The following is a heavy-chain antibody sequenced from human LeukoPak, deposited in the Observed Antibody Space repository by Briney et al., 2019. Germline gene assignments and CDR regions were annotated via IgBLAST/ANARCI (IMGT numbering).Heavy chain of an antibody. J-gene: IGHJ3*02. CDR2: INQDGSEK. CDR1: GFTFSSYA. CDR3: ARATYNSFDI. Sequence: GGSLRLSCAASGFTFSSYAIHWVRQAPGKGLEWVANINQDGSEKYYVDSVKGRFTISRDNAKSSLFLQMNSLRAEDTAVYYCARATYNSFDIWGQGTLVTVCS. D-gene: IGHD1-14*01. V-gene: IGHV3-7*05.